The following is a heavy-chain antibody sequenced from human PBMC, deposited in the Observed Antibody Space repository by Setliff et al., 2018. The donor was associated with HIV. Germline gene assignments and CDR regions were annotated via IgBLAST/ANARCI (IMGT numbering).Heavy chain of an antibody. V-gene: IGHV4-39*01. D-gene: IGHD3-22*01. Sequence: SETLSLTCTVSGGSISSSGFYWGWIRQTPAKGLEWIGSTYYSGSTYYNPSLQTRVNIAVDPSKNQFSLKLSSVTAEDTAVYYCASPTYVYDSSGYYYGLPNWYFDLWGRGTLVTVSS. CDR2: TYYSGST. J-gene: IGHJ2*01. CDR3: ASPTYVYDSSGYYYGLPNWYFDL. CDR1: GGSISSSGFY.